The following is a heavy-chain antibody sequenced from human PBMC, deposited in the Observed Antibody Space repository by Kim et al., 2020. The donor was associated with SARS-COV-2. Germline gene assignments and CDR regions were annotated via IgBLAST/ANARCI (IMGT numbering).Heavy chain of an antibody. V-gene: IGHV1-46*02. D-gene: IGHD3-22*01. CDR1: GYTFKNYY. CDR2: IDSEDGSP. Sequence: ASVKVSCEASGYTFKNYYIYWMRQAPGQGLEWVGVIDSEDGSPTIAQKFQGRVILTRDTSTSSLFMELSNLTSEDTAVYYCARWGADFSGYSMFDTWGQGSLVTVSS. J-gene: IGHJ5*02. CDR3: ARWGADFSGYSMFDT.